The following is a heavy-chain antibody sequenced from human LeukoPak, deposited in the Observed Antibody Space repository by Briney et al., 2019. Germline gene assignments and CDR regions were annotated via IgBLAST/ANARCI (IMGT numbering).Heavy chain of an antibody. V-gene: IGHV3-23*01. CDR2: IGGSNGIT. CDR3: ARNENSGWGYFDY. CDR1: RFTFNSYA. Sequence: GGSLRLSCAASRFTFNSYAMSWIRQAPGKGLEWVSVIGGSNGITFYVGSVKGRFTISRDNSKDTLYLQMNSLRAEDTAVYYCARNENSGWGYFDYWGQGTLVTVSS. J-gene: IGHJ4*02. D-gene: IGHD5-12*01.